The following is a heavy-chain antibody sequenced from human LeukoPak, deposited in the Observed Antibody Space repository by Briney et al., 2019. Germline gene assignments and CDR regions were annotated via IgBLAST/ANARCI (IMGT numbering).Heavy chain of an antibody. Sequence: PSETLSLTCTVSGDSISSYYWSWIRQPPGKGLEWIGYIYYSGSTNYNPSLRSRVTISVDTSKNQFSLKLSSVTAADTAVYYCARESRGPFDYWGQGTLVTVSS. J-gene: IGHJ4*02. CDR2: IYYSGST. V-gene: IGHV4-59*01. CDR3: ARESRGPFDY. CDR1: GDSISSYY. D-gene: IGHD3-10*01.